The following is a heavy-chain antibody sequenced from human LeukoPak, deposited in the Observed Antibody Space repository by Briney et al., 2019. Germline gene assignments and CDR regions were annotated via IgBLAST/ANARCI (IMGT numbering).Heavy chain of an antibody. J-gene: IGHJ4*02. Sequence: GSLRLSCAASGFTFSNAWMSWIRQPPGKGLEWIGYINYSGSTNYNPSLKSRVTMSVDTSKNQFSLKLSSVTAADTAVYYCAREVVVVVAATIDYWGQGTLVTVSS. CDR2: INYSGST. V-gene: IGHV4-59*12. CDR3: AREVVVVVAATIDY. D-gene: IGHD2-15*01. CDR1: GFTFSNAW.